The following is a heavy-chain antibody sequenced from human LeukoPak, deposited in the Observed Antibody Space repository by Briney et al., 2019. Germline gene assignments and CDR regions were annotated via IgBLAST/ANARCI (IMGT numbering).Heavy chain of an antibody. D-gene: IGHD5-18*01. V-gene: IGHV4-59*08. CDR1: GGSISSYY. CDR2: IHHSGSS. CDR3: ARRYSYGYDY. Sequence: PSETLSLTCTVSGGSISSYYWSWIRQPPGKGLEWIGDIHHSGSSNCSPSLKSRVTISGDTSKNQFSLKLRSVTAADTAVYYCARRYSYGYDYWGQGTLVTVSS. J-gene: IGHJ4*02.